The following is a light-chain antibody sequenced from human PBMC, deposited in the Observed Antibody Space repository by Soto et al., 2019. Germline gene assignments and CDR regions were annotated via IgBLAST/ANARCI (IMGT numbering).Light chain of an antibody. J-gene: IGKJ3*01. CDR3: QPSYSTPRVT. CDR1: QSISSY. V-gene: IGKV1-39*01. CDR2: AAS. Sequence: DIQMTQSPSSLSASVGDRVTITCRASQSISSYLNWYQQKPGKAPKLLIYAASSLQSGVPSRFSRSGSGTDFTFTIRNLQPEDFAPSYCQPSYSTPRVTCGPGTKVDSK.